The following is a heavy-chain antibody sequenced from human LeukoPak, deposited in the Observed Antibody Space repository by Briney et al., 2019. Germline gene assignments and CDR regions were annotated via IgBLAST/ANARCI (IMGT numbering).Heavy chain of an antibody. CDR1: GYPFTSYA. V-gene: IGHV7-4-1*02. Sequence: GASVKVSCKASGYPFTSYAMNWVRQAPGQGLEWMGWINTNIGNPTYAQGFTGRFVFSLDTSVSTAYLQISSLKTEDTAVYYCARYRTGVCSSTSCYSDYWGQGTLVTVSS. D-gene: IGHD2-2*01. CDR3: ARYRTGVCSSTSCYSDY. J-gene: IGHJ4*02. CDR2: INTNIGNP.